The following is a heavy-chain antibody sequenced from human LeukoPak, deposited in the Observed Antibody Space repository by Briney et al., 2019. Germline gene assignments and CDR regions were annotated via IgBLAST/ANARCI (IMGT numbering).Heavy chain of an antibody. J-gene: IGHJ4*02. D-gene: IGHD3-3*01. CDR2: IYYSGST. CDR1: GGSISSYY. CDR3: ARRYAGIYDFWSGPYFAY. Sequence: PSETLSLTCTVSGGSISSYYWSWIRQPPRKGLEWIGYIYYSGSTNYNPSLKSRVTISVDTSKNQFSLKLSSVTAADTAVYYCARRYAGIYDFWSGPYFAYWGQGTLVTVSS. V-gene: IGHV4-59*08.